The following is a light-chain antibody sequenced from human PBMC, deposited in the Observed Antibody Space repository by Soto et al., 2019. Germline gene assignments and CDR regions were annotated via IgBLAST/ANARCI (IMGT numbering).Light chain of an antibody. CDR3: AAWDDSLNGPVV. Sequence: QPVLTQPPSASGTPGQRVTISCSGSSSNIGSNTVNWYQQLPGTAPNILIYSNNQQPSGGPDRFSCAKSGTSAALAISGLHSDDDADYYCAAWDDSLNGPVVFGGGTKLTVL. J-gene: IGLJ2*01. CDR1: SSNIGSNT. V-gene: IGLV1-44*01. CDR2: SNN.